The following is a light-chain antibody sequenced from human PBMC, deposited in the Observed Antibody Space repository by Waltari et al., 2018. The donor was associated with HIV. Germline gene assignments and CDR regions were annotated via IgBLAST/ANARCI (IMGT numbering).Light chain of an antibody. CDR1: SSNIGSNT. CDR3: ATWDDSLNGRV. CDR2: SNY. J-gene: IGLJ3*02. V-gene: IGLV1-44*01. Sequence: QSVLTQPPSASGTPGQRVTISCSGSSSNIGSNTVNWYQQLPGTAPKLLIYSNYHRPSGDPDRFSESKSGTSASLAISWLQSEDEAEYYCATWDDSLNGRVFGGGTKLTVI.